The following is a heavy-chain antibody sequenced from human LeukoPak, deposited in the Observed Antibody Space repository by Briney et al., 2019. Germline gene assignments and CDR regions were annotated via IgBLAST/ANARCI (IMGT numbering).Heavy chain of an antibody. V-gene: IGHV3-21*01. J-gene: IGHJ4*02. CDR3: ARRGGRRYYDILTGYSQRGEFDY. Sequence: GGSLRLSCAASGFTFSSYSMNWVRQAPGKGLEWVSSISSSSSSYIYYADSVKGRFTISRDNAKNSLYLQMNSLRAEDTAVYYCARRGGRRYYDILTGYSQRGEFDYWGQGTLVTVSS. D-gene: IGHD3-9*01. CDR1: GFTFSSYS. CDR2: ISSSSSSYI.